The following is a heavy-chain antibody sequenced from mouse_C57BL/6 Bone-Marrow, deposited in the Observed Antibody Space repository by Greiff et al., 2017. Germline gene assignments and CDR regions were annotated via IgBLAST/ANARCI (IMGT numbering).Heavy chain of an antibody. CDR3: ARRGDYGGY. CDR1: GYTFTSYG. J-gene: IGHJ2*01. D-gene: IGHD1-1*01. V-gene: IGHV1-81*01. Sequence: VQLQQSGAELARPGASVELSCKASGYTFTSYGISWVKQRTGQGLEWIGEIYPRSGNTYYNEKFKGKAILTADKSSSTAYMELRSLTSEDSAVYFCARRGDYGGYWGQGTTLTVSS. CDR2: IYPRSGNT.